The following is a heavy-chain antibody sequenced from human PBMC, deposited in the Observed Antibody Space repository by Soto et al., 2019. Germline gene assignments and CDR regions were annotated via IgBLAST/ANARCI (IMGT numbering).Heavy chain of an antibody. Sequence: ASVKVSCKASGYTFTGYYMHWVRQAPGQGLEWMGWINPNSGGTNYAQKFQGWVTMTRDTSISTAYMELSRLRSDDTAVYYCARGIAARYYYMDVWGQGTTVTVSS. V-gene: IGHV1-2*04. CDR1: GYTFTGYY. J-gene: IGHJ6*03. CDR3: ARGIAARYYYMDV. D-gene: IGHD6-6*01. CDR2: INPNSGGT.